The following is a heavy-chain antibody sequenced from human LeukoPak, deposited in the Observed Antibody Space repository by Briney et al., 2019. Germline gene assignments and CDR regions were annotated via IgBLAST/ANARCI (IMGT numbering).Heavy chain of an antibody. CDR2: IYKAGDP. V-gene: IGHV3-53*01. Sequence: GGSLRLSCAASGFTFSTNYMTWVRQAPGKGLEWVSVIYKAGDPYNADSVKGRFTISRDNSKNTLYLQMNSLRAEDTAVYYCAKADSSSWLYYFDYWGQGTLVTVSS. CDR1: GFTFSTNY. CDR3: AKADSSSWLYYFDY. D-gene: IGHD6-13*01. J-gene: IGHJ4*02.